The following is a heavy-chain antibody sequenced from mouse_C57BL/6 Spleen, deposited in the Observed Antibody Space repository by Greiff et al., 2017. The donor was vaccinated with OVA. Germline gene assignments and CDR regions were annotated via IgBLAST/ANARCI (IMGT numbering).Heavy chain of an antibody. CDR3: ARDYGLFDY. V-gene: IGHV7-3*01. Sequence: EVMLVESGGGLVQPGGSLSLSCAASGFTFTDYYMSWVRQPPGKALEWLGFIRNKANGYTTEYSASVKGQFTISRDNSQSILYLQMNALRAEDSATYYCARDYGLFDYWGQGTTLTVSS. D-gene: IGHD1-1*02. J-gene: IGHJ2*01. CDR2: IRNKANGYTT. CDR1: GFTFTDYY.